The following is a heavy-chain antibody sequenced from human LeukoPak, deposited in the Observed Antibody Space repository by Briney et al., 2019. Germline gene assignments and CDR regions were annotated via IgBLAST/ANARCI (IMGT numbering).Heavy chain of an antibody. J-gene: IGHJ6*02. CDR3: ARDPYDGITIFGVVITADYYYYGMDV. D-gene: IGHD3-3*01. CDR1: GFAFSSYA. Sequence: GGSLRLSCAASGFAFSSYAMHWVRQAPGKGLEWVAVISYDGSNKYYADSVKGRFTISRDNSKNTLYLQMNSLRAEDTAVYYCARDPYDGITIFGVVITADYYYYGMDVWGQGTTVTVSS. V-gene: IGHV3-30-3*01. CDR2: ISYDGSNK.